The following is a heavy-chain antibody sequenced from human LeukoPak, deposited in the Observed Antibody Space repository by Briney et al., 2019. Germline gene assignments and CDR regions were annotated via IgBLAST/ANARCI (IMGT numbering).Heavy chain of an antibody. V-gene: IGHV4-4*07. D-gene: IGHD3-10*01. CDR2: IYTSGST. Sequence: SETLSLTCTVPGGSISSYYWSWIRQPAGKGLEWIGRIYTSGSTNYNPSLKSRVTISVDKYKNQFSLKLSSVTAADTAVYYCARVLITMVRGVIPYYYYYMDVWGKGTTVTVSS. J-gene: IGHJ6*03. CDR3: ARVLITMVRGVIPYYYYYMDV. CDR1: GGSISSYY.